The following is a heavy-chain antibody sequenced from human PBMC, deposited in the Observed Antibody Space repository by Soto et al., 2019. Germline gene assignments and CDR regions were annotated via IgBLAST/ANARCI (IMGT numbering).Heavy chain of an antibody. D-gene: IGHD3-22*01. CDR1: GVSVSINSAA. CDR3: ARSGPGGYIDY. J-gene: IGHJ4*02. V-gene: IGHV6-1*01. CDR2: TYYRSKWYN. Sequence: SQTLSLTCAISGVSVSINSAAWSWIRQSPSRGHEWLGRTYYRSKWYNHYAVSVKSRITVNPDTSKNQFSLQLNSVTPEDTAVYYCARSGPGGYIDYWGQGTLVTVSS.